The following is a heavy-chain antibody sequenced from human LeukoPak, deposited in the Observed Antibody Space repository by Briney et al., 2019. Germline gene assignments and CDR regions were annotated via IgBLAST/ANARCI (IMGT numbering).Heavy chain of an antibody. J-gene: IGHJ4*02. Sequence: TSETLSLTCTVSGGSISSGGYYWSWIRQHPGKGLEWIGYIYYSGSTYYNPSLKSRVTISVDTSKNQFSLKLSSVTAADTAVYYCARFAKELPALDYWGQGTLVTVSS. CDR1: GGSISSGGYY. V-gene: IGHV4-31*03. CDR3: ARFAKELPALDY. D-gene: IGHD1-7*01. CDR2: IYYSGST.